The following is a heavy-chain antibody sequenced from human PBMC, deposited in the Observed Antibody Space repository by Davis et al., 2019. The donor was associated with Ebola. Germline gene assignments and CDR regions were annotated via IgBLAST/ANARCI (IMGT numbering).Heavy chain of an antibody. J-gene: IGHJ4*02. CDR2: IYNGGYT. V-gene: IGHV3-53*01. D-gene: IGHD2-15*01. Sequence: PGGSLRLSCAPSGFSVSSNYMSWVRQAPGKGLEWVSVIYNGGYTSYADSVKGRFTISRANSKNTLYLQMNSLRAEDTAVYYCAREQPCGGSCYSFLDSWGQGTLVTVSS. CDR1: GFSVSSNY. CDR3: AREQPCGGSCYSFLDS.